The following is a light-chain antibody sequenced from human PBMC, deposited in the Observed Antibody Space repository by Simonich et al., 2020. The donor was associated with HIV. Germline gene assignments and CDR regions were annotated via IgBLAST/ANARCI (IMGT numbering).Light chain of an antibody. Sequence: EIVMTQSPATLSVSPGERATLSCRASQSVSSNLAWYQQKPGQAPRLLIYGASTRATGIPARFSGSGSGTEFTLTISSMQSEDFAVYYCHQYNNWPPLTFGGGTKVEMK. CDR3: HQYNNWPPLT. V-gene: IGKV3-15*01. J-gene: IGKJ4*01. CDR2: GAS. CDR1: QSVSSN.